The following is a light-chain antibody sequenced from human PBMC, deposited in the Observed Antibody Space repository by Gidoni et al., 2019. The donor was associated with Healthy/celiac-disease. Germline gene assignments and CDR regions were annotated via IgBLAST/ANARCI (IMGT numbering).Light chain of an antibody. CDR1: QSVSSY. CDR2: DAS. CDR3: QQRSNWPRT. Sequence: DIVFTQSPATLSLSPGERATLPCRASQSVSSYLAWYQQKPGQAPRLLIYDASNRATGIPARFSGSGSGTDFTLTISSLEPEDFAVYYCQQRSNWPRTFGGGTKVEIK. V-gene: IGKV3-11*01. J-gene: IGKJ4*01.